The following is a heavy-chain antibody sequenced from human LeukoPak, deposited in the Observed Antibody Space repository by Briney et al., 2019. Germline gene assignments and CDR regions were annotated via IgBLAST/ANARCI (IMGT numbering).Heavy chain of an antibody. Sequence: GGSLRLSCAASGFSFSHYGMSWVRQAPGKGLEWVAAISDGGSNNYYADSLMGRVTISRDNSKKTLFLQMNSLRPEDTAVYYCAKASCGFDCYSDSWRQGTLVTVSS. CDR2: ISDGGSNN. J-gene: IGHJ4*02. CDR1: GFSFSHYG. V-gene: IGHV3-30*18. D-gene: IGHD2-21*02. CDR3: AKASCGFDCYSDS.